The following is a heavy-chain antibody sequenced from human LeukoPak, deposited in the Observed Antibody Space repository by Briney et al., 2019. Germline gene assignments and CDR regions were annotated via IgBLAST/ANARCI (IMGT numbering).Heavy chain of an antibody. CDR2: IYSGGST. J-gene: IGHJ6*03. CDR1: EFPVGSNY. Sequence: PGGSLRLSCAASEFPVGSNYMTWVRQAPGKGLEWVSLIYSGGSTYYADSVKGRFTISRDNSKNTLYLQMNSLRAEDTAVYYCARDPYSGTYGDTYYYYMDVWGKGTTVTISS. D-gene: IGHD1-26*01. CDR3: ARDPYSGTYGDTYYYYMDV. V-gene: IGHV3-66*01.